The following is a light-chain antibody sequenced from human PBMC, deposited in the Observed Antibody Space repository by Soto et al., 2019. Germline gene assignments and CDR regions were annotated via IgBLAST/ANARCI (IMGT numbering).Light chain of an antibody. J-gene: IGKJ5*01. CDR2: LGS. Sequence: DIVMTQSPLSLPVTPGEPASIYCRSSQSLLHSNGYNYLDWYLQKPGQSPQLQIYLGSNRASGVPDRFSGSGSGTDFTLKISRVEAEDVGVYYCMQALQTPIPFGQGTRLEIK. CDR1: QSLLHSNGYNY. V-gene: IGKV2-28*01. CDR3: MQALQTPIP.